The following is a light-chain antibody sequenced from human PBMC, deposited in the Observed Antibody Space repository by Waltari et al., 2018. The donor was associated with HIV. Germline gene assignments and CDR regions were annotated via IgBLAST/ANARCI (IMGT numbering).Light chain of an antibody. J-gene: IGLJ3*02. CDR3: QVWDRGSEGV. V-gene: IGLV3-21*02. Sequence: SQVLTQPPSVPVAPGQTPRITRRGENDGGHSVHWYQQKPGQAPVLVVHDDSDRPSGIPGRFSGSNSGNTATLTISRVEAGDEADYYCQVWDRGSEGVFGGGTKLTVL. CDR1: NDGGHS. CDR2: DDS.